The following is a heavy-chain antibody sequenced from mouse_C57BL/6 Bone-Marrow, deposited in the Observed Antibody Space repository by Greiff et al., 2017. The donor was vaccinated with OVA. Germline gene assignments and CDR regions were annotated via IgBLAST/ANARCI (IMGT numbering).Heavy chain of an antibody. V-gene: IGHV2-9-1*01. CDR1: GFSLTSYA. Sequence: VQLQESGPGLVAPSQSLSITCTVSGFSLTSYAISWVRQPPGKGLAWLGVIWTGGGTNYNSAINSRLSISKDNSKSQVFLKMNSLQTDDTARYYCARQREPHYYAMDYWGQGTSVTVSS. CDR3: ARQREPHYYAMDY. CDR2: IWTGGGT. J-gene: IGHJ4*01.